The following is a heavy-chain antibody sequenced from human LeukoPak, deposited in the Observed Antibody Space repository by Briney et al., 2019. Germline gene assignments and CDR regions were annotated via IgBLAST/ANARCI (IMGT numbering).Heavy chain of an antibody. CDR1: GFTFSSYG. CDR2: IWYDGSNK. Sequence: GGSLRLSCAASGFTFSSYGMHWVRQAPGKGLEWVAVIWYDGSNKYYADSVKGRFTISRDNSKNTLYLQMNSLRAEDTAVYYCARDWALYDSSGYYPLGPFDYWGQGTLVTVSS. V-gene: IGHV3-33*01. CDR3: ARDWALYDSSGYYPLGPFDY. J-gene: IGHJ4*02. D-gene: IGHD3-22*01.